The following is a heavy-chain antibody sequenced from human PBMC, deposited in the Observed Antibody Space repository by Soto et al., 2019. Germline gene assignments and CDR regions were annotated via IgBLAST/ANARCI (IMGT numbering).Heavy chain of an antibody. J-gene: IGHJ4*02. V-gene: IGHV3-74*01. Sequence: EVQLVESGGGLVQPGGSLRLSCAASGFTFNSHWMHWVRQAPGKGLVWVSRIKGDESSTSYADSVKGRFTISRDNAKNTLYLQMNSLRAGETAVYYCARGGLGTYLLDYWGQGALVTVSS. CDR2: IKGDESST. D-gene: IGHD3-10*01. CDR1: GFTFNSHW. CDR3: ARGGLGTYLLDY.